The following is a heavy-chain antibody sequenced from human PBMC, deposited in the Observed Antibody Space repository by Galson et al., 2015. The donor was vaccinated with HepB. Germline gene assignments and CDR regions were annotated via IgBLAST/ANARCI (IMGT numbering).Heavy chain of an antibody. CDR1: GYTFINFG. V-gene: IGHV1-18*01. D-gene: IGHD4-17*01. CDR2: VSIYNGNT. Sequence: SVKVSCKASGYTFINFGVTWVRQAPGQGLEWVGWVSIYNGNTNYAQKLQGRLTLTTDTSTSTAYMELRSLRSDDTALYYCARSAILTQGYGDFRPPDYWGQGTLVTVSS. J-gene: IGHJ4*02. CDR3: ARSAILTQGYGDFRPPDY.